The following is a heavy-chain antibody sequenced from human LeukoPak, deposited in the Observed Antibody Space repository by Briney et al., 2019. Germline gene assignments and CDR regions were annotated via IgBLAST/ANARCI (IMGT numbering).Heavy chain of an antibody. CDR2: IYYSGST. Sequence: SETLSLTCTVSGGSISSSSYYWGWIRQPPGKGLEWNGSIYYSGSTYYNPSLKSRVTISVDTSKNQFSLKLSSVTAADTAVYYCARLRYCSSTSCFRSNWFDPWGQGTLVTVSS. J-gene: IGHJ5*02. CDR1: GGSISSSSYY. V-gene: IGHV4-39*01. CDR3: ARLRYCSSTSCFRSNWFDP. D-gene: IGHD2-2*01.